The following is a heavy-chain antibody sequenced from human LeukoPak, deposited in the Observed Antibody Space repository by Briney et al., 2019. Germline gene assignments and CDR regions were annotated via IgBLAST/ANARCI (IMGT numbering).Heavy chain of an antibody. CDR2: ISAYNGNT. J-gene: IGHJ4*02. Sequence: VASVKVSCKASGYTFTSYGISWVRQAPGQGLEWMGWISAYNGNTNYAQKLQGRVTMTTDTSTSTAYMELRSLRSDDTAVYYCARVRGGYNLLEFDYWGQGTLVTVSS. CDR1: GYTFTSYG. CDR3: ARVRGGYNLLEFDY. V-gene: IGHV1-18*01. D-gene: IGHD5-24*01.